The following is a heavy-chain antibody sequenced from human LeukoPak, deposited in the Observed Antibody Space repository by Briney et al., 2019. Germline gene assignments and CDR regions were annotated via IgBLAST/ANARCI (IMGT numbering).Heavy chain of an antibody. CDR3: AKAGMVRGGPRYYMDV. J-gene: IGHJ6*03. Sequence: GGSLRLSCAASGFTFSSYAMSWVRPAPGKGLEWVSAISGSGGSTYYADSVKGRFTISRHNSKNTLYLQMNRLRAEDTAVYYCAKAGMVRGGPRYYMDVWGNGTTVTVSS. V-gene: IGHV3-23*01. CDR2: ISGSGGST. D-gene: IGHD3-10*01. CDR1: GFTFSSYA.